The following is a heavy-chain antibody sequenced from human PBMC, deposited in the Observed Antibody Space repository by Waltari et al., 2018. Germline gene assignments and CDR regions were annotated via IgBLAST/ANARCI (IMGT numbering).Heavy chain of an antibody. Sequence: QVQLVQSGAEVKKPGASVKVSCKASGYTFTGSYMHWVRQAPGQGLEWMGRINPNSGGTNYAQKFQGRVTMTRDTSISTAYMELSRLRSDDTAVYYCARDLSAYYYDSSGYGVFDYWGQGTLVTVSS. CDR3: ARDLSAYYYDSSGYGVFDY. CDR2: INPNSGGT. V-gene: IGHV1-2*06. J-gene: IGHJ4*02. CDR1: GYTFTGSY. D-gene: IGHD3-22*01.